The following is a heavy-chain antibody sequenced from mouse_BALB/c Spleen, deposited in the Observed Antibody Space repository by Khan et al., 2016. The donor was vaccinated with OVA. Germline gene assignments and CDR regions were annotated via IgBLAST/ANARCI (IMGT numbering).Heavy chain of an antibody. CDR2: INPDNADT. J-gene: IGHJ3*01. CDR3: AREASSWDCSVPY. D-gene: IGHD4-1*01. V-gene: IGHV1S136*01. Sequence: VQLQQSGPELVEPGASVKMSCKASGYTFTNYVLHWVKQQPGQGLEWIGYINPDNADTRYNEKFKGKATLSSDMSSTTAYLDFSSLISEDSAVYFCAREASSWDCSVPYRGQGTLVTVSA. CDR1: GYTFTNYV.